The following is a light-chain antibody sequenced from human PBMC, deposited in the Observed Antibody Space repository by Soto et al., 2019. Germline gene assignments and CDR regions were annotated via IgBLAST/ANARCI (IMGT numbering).Light chain of an antibody. Sequence: EIVLTRSAGTLSLSPGERATRSCRASQSVGNNYLAWFQQKPGQTPRLVIYNASSRATGIPDRFSGSGSGTDFTLTISRLEPEDFAVYYCHQYAFSPLTFGQGTKVDIK. V-gene: IGKV3-20*01. CDR2: NAS. CDR3: HQYAFSPLT. J-gene: IGKJ2*01. CDR1: QSVGNNY.